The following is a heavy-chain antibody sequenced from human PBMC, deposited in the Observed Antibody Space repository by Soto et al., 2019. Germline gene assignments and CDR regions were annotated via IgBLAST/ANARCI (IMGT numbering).Heavy chain of an antibody. CDR2: IYPGDSDT. D-gene: IGHD1-26*01. J-gene: IGHJ4*02. CDR1: GYSFASHW. Sequence: PGESLKLSCKGSGYSFASHWVAWVRQMPEKGLEWIGTIYPGDSDTKYSSAFRGHVTISADTSVSTAYLQWRSLEVTDSAIYYCARYSGSYWHYLDFWGQGTLVTVS. CDR3: ARYSGSYWHYLDF. V-gene: IGHV5-51*01.